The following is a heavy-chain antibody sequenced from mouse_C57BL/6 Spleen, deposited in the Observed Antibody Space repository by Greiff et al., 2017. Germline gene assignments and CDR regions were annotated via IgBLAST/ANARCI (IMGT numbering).Heavy chain of an antibody. CDR2: ISDGGSYT. J-gene: IGHJ2*01. Sequence: EVQLKESGGGLVKPGGSLKLSCAASGFTFSSYAMSWVRQTPEKRLEWVATISDGGSYTYYPDNVKGRFTISRDNAKNNLYLQMSHLKSEDTAMYYCARGNYFDYWGQGTTLTVSS. V-gene: IGHV5-4*01. CDR3: ARGNYFDY. CDR1: GFTFSSYA.